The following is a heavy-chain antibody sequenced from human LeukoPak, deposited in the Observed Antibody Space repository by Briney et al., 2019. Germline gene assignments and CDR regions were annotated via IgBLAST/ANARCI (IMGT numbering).Heavy chain of an antibody. J-gene: IGHJ6*03. Sequence: SEALSLTCAVYGGSFSAYYRSWIRQPPGKGLEWIGEINHSGSTNYNPSLKSRVTISVDTSKNQFSLRLSSVTAADTAVYYCAIGRAGHPVSRYYYMDVWGKGTTVTVSS. CDR1: GGSFSAYY. D-gene: IGHD5/OR15-5a*01. V-gene: IGHV4-34*01. CDR3: AIGRAGHPVSRYYYMDV. CDR2: INHSGST.